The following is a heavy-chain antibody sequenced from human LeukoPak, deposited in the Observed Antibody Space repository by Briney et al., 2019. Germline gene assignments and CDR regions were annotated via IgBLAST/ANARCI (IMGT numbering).Heavy chain of an antibody. D-gene: IGHD6-13*01. V-gene: IGHV4-59*08. Sequence: SETLSLTCTVSGGSISSYYWSWIRQPPGKGLECFGYISYSGSTNYNPSLKSRVTISIDTSKNQFSLKLNSVTAADTAVYYCARQRAAGALIDYWGQGTLVTVSS. CDR3: ARQRAAGALIDY. CDR1: GGSISSYY. J-gene: IGHJ4*02. CDR2: ISYSGST.